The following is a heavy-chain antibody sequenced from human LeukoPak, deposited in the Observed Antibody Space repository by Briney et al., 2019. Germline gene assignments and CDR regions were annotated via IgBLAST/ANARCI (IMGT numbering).Heavy chain of an antibody. J-gene: IGHJ4*02. D-gene: IGHD3-9*01. Sequence: SVKVSCKASGGTFSSYAISWVRQAPGQGLEWMGRIIPIFGTANYAQKFQGRVTITTDESTSTAYMELSSLRSEDTAVYYCARVSIVYDILTGYPFNRNYFDYWGQGTLVTVSS. V-gene: IGHV1-69*05. CDR2: IIPIFGTA. CDR3: ARVSIVYDILTGYPFNRNYFDY. CDR1: GGTFSSYA.